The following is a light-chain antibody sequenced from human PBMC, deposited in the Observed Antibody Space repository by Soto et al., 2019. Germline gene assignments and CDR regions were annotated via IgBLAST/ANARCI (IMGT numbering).Light chain of an antibody. V-gene: IGKV1-5*03. J-gene: IGKJ1*01. CDR2: KAS. Sequence: DIQMTQSPSTLSASVGDRVTITCRASPSISSWLAWYQQKPGKAPKLLIYKASSLKSGVPSRFSGSGSGTEFTLTISSLQPDDFANYYCQQYNSFSSFSQGTKVEIK. CDR1: PSISSW. CDR3: QQYNSFSS.